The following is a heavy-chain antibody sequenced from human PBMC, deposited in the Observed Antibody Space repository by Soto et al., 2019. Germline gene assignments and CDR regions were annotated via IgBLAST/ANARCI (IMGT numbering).Heavy chain of an antibody. D-gene: IGHD1-1*01. CDR2: INRDGSSA. V-gene: IGHV3-74*01. Sequence: EVQLVESGGGLVQPGGSLRLSCAASGFTFSSYWMHWVRQAPGKGLVWVSRINRDGSSANYADSVKGRFTISRDNSKNTLYLQMNSLRAEDAAVYYCARETYRTVYFDNWGQGALVTVSS. CDR1: GFTFSSYW. J-gene: IGHJ4*02. CDR3: ARETYRTVYFDN.